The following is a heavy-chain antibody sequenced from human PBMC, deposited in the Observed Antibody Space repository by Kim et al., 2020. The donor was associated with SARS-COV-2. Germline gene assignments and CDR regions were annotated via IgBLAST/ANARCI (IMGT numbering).Heavy chain of an antibody. V-gene: IGHV1-18*04. Sequence: ASVQVSCKVSGYTSSNYGIRWVRQAPGQGLEWMGWINTLSRHKNFVDKFQDRVTITTVPSTKTVPMELRSLASDDPAGYYFAATFSFSNSWYHFVYWGQG. CDR2: INTLSRHK. J-gene: IGHJ4*02. D-gene: IGHD6-13*01. CDR3: AATFSFSNSWYHFVY. CDR1: GYTSSNYG.